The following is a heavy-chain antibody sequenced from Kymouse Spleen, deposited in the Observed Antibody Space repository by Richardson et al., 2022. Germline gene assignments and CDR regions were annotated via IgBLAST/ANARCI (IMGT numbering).Heavy chain of an antibody. CDR2: ISSSSSYI. J-gene: IGHJ4*02. CDR1: GFTFSSYS. D-gene: IGHD5-12*01. Sequence: EVQLVESGGGLVKPGGSLRLSCAASGFTFSSYSMNWVRQAPGKGLEWVSSISSSSSYIYYADSVKGRFTISRDNAKNSLYLQMNSLRAEDTAVYYCAREDIVATILFDYWGQGTLVTVSS. CDR3: AREDIVATILFDY. V-gene: IGHV3-21*03.